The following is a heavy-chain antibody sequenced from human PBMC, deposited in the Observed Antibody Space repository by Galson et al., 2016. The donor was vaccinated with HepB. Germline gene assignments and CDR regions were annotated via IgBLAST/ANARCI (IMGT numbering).Heavy chain of an antibody. J-gene: IGHJ4*02. CDR3: AKDQSHFWSHFDF. CDR1: GFTFSSYA. D-gene: IGHD3-3*02. CDR2: IGGSDGKT. Sequence: SLRLSCAASGFTFSSYAMSWVRQAPGKGLQWVSTIGGSDGKTYYADSVKGRFTIPRDNSKNTLYLQLNSLRAEDTALYYCAKDQSHFWSHFDFWGQGTPVTVSS. V-gene: IGHV3-23*01.